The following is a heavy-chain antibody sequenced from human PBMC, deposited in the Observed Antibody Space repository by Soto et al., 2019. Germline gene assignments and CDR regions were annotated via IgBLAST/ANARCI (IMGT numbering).Heavy chain of an antibody. CDR3: AREFYEDYYCYYYMDV. D-gene: IGHD3-3*01. CDR2: IIPIFGTA. J-gene: IGHJ6*03. Sequence: GASVKVSCKASGGTFSSYAISWVRQAPGQGLEWMGGIIPIFGTANYAQKFQGRVTITADESTSTAYMELSSLRSEDTAVYYCAREFYEDYYCYYYMDVWGKGTTVTASS. V-gene: IGHV1-69*13. CDR1: GGTFSSYA.